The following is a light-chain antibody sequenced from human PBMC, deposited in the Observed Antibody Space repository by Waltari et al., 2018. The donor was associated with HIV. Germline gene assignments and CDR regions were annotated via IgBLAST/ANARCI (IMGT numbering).Light chain of an antibody. V-gene: IGKV1-39*01. Sequence: DIQMTQTPSSLSASVVDTVTISCRASENIGDSLHWYQQISGKAPKLLIYSASSRQGGVPSRFSGRGSGTHFTLTIASLQSDDFATYYCQQTYTAPHTFGQGTQMDLK. CDR2: SAS. CDR3: QQTYTAPHT. CDR1: ENIGDS. J-gene: IGKJ2*01.